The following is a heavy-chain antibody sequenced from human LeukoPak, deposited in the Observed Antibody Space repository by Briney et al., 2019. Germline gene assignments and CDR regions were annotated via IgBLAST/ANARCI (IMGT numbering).Heavy chain of an antibody. CDR3: ARPAAAGFDY. D-gene: IGHD6-13*01. V-gene: IGHV4-39*02. Sequence: PSETLSLTCSVSGGSISSSSYYWGWIRQPPGKGLEWIGSIYYTGSTYYNPPLKSRVTISVDTSKNHFSLRLSSVTAADTAVYYCARPAAAGFDYWGQGTLVTVSS. CDR1: GGSISSSSYY. CDR2: IYYTGST. J-gene: IGHJ4*02.